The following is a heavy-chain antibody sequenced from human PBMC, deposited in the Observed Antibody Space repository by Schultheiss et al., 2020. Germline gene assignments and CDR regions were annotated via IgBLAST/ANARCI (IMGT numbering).Heavy chain of an antibody. CDR1: GYTFTSYG. Sequence: AAVKVSCKASGYTFTSYGISWVRQAPGQGLEWMGWISAYNGNTNYAQKLQGRVTMTTDTPTRTAYMELRSLRPDDTAVYYCARGYYGSGFDPWGQGTLVTVSS. CDR2: ISAYNGNT. V-gene: IGHV1-18*01. J-gene: IGHJ5*02. CDR3: ARGYYGSGFDP. D-gene: IGHD3-10*01.